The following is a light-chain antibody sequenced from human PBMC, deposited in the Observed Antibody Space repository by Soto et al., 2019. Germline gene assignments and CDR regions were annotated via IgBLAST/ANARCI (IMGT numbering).Light chain of an antibody. Sequence: QSVLTKPPSVSAAPGQTVTISCSGSSSNIAKNYVYWYQQLPGTAPKLLIFDNDKRPSGIPDRFSGSKSGTSATLGITGPQTGDEADYYCGTWDISRSVVFGGGTKLTVL. CDR2: DND. V-gene: IGLV1-51*01. CDR3: GTWDISRSVV. CDR1: SSNIAKNY. J-gene: IGLJ2*01.